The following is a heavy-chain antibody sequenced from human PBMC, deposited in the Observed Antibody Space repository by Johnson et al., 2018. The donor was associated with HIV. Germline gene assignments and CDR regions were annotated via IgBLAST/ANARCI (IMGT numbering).Heavy chain of an antibody. J-gene: IGHJ3*02. CDR1: GFTVISNY. V-gene: IGHV3-66*02. CDR3: ARSVGYCSGGSCSPDAFDI. D-gene: IGHD2-15*01. Sequence: VQLVESGGGVVRPGGSLRLSCAVSGFTVISNYMTWVRQAPGKGLEWVSIIYSRDTTYYADSVKGRFTISRDNSKNTLYLQMNSLRAEDTAVYYCARSVGYCSGGSCSPDAFDIWGQGTMVTVSS. CDR2: IYSRDTT.